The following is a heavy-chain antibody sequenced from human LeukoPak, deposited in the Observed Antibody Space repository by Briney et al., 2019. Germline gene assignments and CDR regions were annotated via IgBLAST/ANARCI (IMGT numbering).Heavy chain of an antibody. J-gene: IGHJ3*02. V-gene: IGHV3-23*01. CDR2: ISGSGGST. D-gene: IGHD2-15*01. CDR3: AKDIVVVVAATPHDAFDI. Sequence: GGSLRLSCAASGFTFSSYAMSWVRQAPGKGLEWVSAISGSGGSTYYADSVKGRFTISRDNSKNTLYLQMNSLRAEDTAVYYCAKDIVVVVAATPHDAFDIWGQGTVVTVSS. CDR1: GFTFSSYA.